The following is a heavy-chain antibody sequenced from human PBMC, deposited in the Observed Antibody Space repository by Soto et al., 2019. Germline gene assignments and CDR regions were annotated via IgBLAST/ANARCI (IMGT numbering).Heavy chain of an antibody. J-gene: IGHJ4*02. CDR3: ARDIRGDFDTVYYFDY. Sequence: SVKVSCKASGGTFSSYAISWVRQAPGQGLEWMGGIIPIFGTANYAQKFQGRVTITADESTSTAYMELSSLRSEDTAVYYCARDIRGDFDTVYYFDYWGQGTLVTVSS. CDR1: GGTFSSYA. D-gene: IGHD3-9*01. CDR2: IIPIFGTA. V-gene: IGHV1-69*13.